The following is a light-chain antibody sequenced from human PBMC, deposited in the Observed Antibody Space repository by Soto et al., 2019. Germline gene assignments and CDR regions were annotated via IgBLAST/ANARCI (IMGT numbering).Light chain of an antibody. CDR2: EVS. CDR3: QSYDSSLSGLV. CDR1: SSDVGSYNL. Sequence: QSALTQPASVSGSPGQSITISCTGTSSDVGSYNLVSWYQQHPGKAPKLMIYEVSKRPSGVSNRFSGSKSGNTASLTISGLQAEDEADYYCQSYDSSLSGLVFGGGTKLTVL. J-gene: IGLJ2*01. V-gene: IGLV2-23*02.